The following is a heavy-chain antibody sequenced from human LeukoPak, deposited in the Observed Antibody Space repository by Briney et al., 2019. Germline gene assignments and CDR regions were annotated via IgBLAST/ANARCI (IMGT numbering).Heavy chain of an antibody. V-gene: IGHV1-69*04. J-gene: IGHJ4*02. D-gene: IGHD3-22*01. CDR2: IIPIFAIV. Sequence: SVKVSCKASGGTLSSYALNWVRQAPGQGLEWIGRIIPIFAIVNYAQNFQGRVTITADKSTNTAYMELSGLRFEDTAFYYCARADSSGYSLDENFDYWGQGTLVTVSS. CDR3: ARADSSGYSLDENFDY. CDR1: GGTLSSYA.